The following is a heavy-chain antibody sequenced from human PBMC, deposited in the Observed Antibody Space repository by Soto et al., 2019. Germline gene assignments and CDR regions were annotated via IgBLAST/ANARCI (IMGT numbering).Heavy chain of an antibody. CDR3: AKGHSYGIYHQGYYYGMDV. V-gene: IGHV3-23*01. D-gene: IGHD5-18*01. Sequence: SLRLSCAASGFTFSSYAMSWVRQAPGKGLEWVSAISGSGGSTYYADSVKGRFTISRDNSKNTLYLQMNSLRAEDTAVYYCAKGHSYGIYHQGYYYGMDVWGQGNTVTVSS. J-gene: IGHJ6*02. CDR1: GFTFSSYA. CDR2: ISGSGGST.